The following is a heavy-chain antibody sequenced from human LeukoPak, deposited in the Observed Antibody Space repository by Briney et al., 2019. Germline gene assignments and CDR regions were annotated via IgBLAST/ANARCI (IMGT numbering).Heavy chain of an antibody. Sequence: PGGSLRLSCAASAFTFSSYSMNWVRQAPGKGLEWVSSISSSSSYIYYADSVKGRFTISRDNAKNSLYLQMNSLRAEDTAVYYCARDAHDYGDYGTDYYYMDVWGKGTTVTVSS. J-gene: IGHJ6*03. CDR2: ISSSSSYI. CDR1: AFTFSSYS. D-gene: IGHD4-17*01. CDR3: ARDAHDYGDYGTDYYYMDV. V-gene: IGHV3-21*01.